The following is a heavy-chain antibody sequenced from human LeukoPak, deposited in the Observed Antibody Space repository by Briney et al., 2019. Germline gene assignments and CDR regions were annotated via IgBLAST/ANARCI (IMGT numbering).Heavy chain of an antibody. V-gene: IGHV3-21*04. CDR3: AKGDYGGNSGSFFDY. J-gene: IGHJ4*02. CDR2: ISSSSSYI. CDR1: GFTFSSYS. Sequence: GGSLRLSCAASGFTFSSYSMNWVRQTPGKGLEWVSSISSSSSYIYYADSVKGRFTISRDNSKNTLYLQMNSLGAEDTAIYYCAKGDYGGNSGSFFDYWGQGTQVTVSS. D-gene: IGHD4-23*01.